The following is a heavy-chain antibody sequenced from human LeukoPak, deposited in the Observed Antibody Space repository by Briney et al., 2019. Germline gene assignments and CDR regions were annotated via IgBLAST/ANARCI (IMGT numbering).Heavy chain of an antibody. CDR1: GFTFSHYT. CDR3: ARVGDIVVVPAARGGAFDI. J-gene: IGHJ3*02. CDR2: ISGGSTYI. V-gene: IGHV3-21*06. Sequence: GGSLRLSCAASGFTFSHYTMNWIRQAPGKGLEWVASISGGSTYIFYSPSVGGRVYPGSRGGRRFTVSRDDAKNTLFLQMNSLSAEDAAVYYCARVGDIVVVPAARGGAFDIWGQGTMVTVSS. D-gene: IGHD2-2*01.